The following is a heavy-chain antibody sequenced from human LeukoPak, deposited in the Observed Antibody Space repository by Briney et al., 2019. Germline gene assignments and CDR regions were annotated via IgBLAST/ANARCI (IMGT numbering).Heavy chain of an antibody. Sequence: GGSLRLSCAASGFTFSSYSMNWVRQAPGKGLEWVSSISSSSSYIYYADSVKGRFTISRDNAKNSLYLQMNSLRAEDTAVYYCARDNGYCSSTSCYNNWFDPWGQGTLVTVSS. J-gene: IGHJ5*02. CDR3: ARDNGYCSSTSCYNNWFDP. V-gene: IGHV3-21*04. D-gene: IGHD2-2*01. CDR1: GFTFSSYS. CDR2: ISSSSSYI.